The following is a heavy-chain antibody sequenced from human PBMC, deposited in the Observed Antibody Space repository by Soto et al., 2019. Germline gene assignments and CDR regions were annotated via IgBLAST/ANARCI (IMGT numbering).Heavy chain of an antibody. CDR2: ISWNSGSI. CDR3: AKDMAPLTGYDVLGGAFDI. CDR1: GFTFDDYA. D-gene: IGHD5-12*01. J-gene: IGHJ3*02. Sequence: DVQLVESGGGLVQPGRSLRLSCAASGFTFDDYAMHWVRQAPGKGLEWVSGISWNSGSIGYADSVKGRFTISRDNAKNSLYLQMNSLRAEDTALYYCAKDMAPLTGYDVLGGAFDIWGQGTMVTVSS. V-gene: IGHV3-9*01.